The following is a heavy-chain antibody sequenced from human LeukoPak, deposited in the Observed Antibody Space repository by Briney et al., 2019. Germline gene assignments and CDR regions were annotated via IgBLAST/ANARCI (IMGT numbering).Heavy chain of an antibody. Sequence: GGSLRLSCATSGFTFTTYAMGWVRQAPGTGLEWVSALSGGGEATYYADSVKGRFTISRDNSKNTLSLQMNSLGAADTAVYYCTRLSGTFGTTSRVLDSWGQGTQVTASS. CDR1: GFTFTTYA. CDR2: LSGGGEAT. J-gene: IGHJ4*02. CDR3: TRLSGTFGTTSRVLDS. V-gene: IGHV3-23*01. D-gene: IGHD1-1*01.